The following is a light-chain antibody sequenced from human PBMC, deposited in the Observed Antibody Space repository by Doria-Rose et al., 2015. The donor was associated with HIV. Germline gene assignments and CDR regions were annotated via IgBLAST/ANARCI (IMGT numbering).Light chain of an antibody. J-gene: IGKJ3*01. Sequence: DIRVTQSPESLGMSLGERATLNCKSNQSLLYTSKNYLAWHQQKPGQPPKLLIYWASTRQSGVPARFSGNGSGTDFTLTISSLEAEDVAVYYCQQYYDTPSFGPGTTVDIK. CDR3: QQYYDTPS. V-gene: IGKV4-1*01. CDR2: WAS. CDR1: QSLLYTSKNY.